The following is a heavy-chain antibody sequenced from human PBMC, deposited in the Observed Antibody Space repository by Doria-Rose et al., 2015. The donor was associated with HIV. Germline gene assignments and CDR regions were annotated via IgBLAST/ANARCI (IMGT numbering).Heavy chain of an antibody. V-gene: IGHV4-61*02. J-gene: IGHJ1*01. Sequence: QPAGKGLEWIGRIYTSGSTNYNPSLKSRVTISLDTSKNRFSLNLTSVTAADTAVYYCARTAGPKGYCSGGTCYSFSAEYFQVWGQGTLVTVSS. CDR2: IYTSGST. D-gene: IGHD2-15*01. CDR3: ARTAGPKGYCSGGTCYSFSAEYFQV.